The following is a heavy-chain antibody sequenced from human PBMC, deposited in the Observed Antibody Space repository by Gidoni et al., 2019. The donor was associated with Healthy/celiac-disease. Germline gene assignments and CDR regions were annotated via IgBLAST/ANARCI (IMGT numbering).Heavy chain of an antibody. CDR2: LSYDGSNQ. J-gene: IGHJ4*02. CDR1: GVTFSSYA. CDR3: ARPGYYHYFDY. Sequence: QVQLVESGGGVVQPGRSMRLSCAASGVTFSSYAMHWVRQAPGKGLEWVAVLSYDGSNQYYADSVTGRFTISRDNSKNTLYLQMNSLRAEDTAVYYCARPGYYHYFDYWGQGTLVTVSS. V-gene: IGHV3-30-3*01. D-gene: IGHD3-3*01.